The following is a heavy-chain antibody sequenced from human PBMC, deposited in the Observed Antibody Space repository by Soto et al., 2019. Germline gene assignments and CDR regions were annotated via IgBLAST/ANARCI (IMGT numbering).Heavy chain of an antibody. J-gene: IGHJ4*02. Sequence: QVQLVESGGGVVQPGRSLRLSCAASGFTFSSYAMHWVRQAPGKGLEWVAVISYDGSNKYYADSVKGRFTISRDNSKNTLYLQMNSLRAEDTAVYYCARSEPGIAVARYGFVYWGQGTLVTVSS. CDR1: GFTFSSYA. D-gene: IGHD6-19*01. CDR3: ARSEPGIAVARYGFVY. CDR2: ISYDGSNK. V-gene: IGHV3-30-3*01.